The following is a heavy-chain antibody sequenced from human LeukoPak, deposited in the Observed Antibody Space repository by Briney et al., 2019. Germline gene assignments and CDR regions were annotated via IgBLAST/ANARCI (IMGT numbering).Heavy chain of an antibody. J-gene: IGHJ4*02. V-gene: IGHV4-34*01. CDR2: INHSGST. CDR1: GGSFSGYY. Sequence: SETLSLTCVVYGGSFSGYYWSWIRQPPGKGLEWIGEINHSGSTNYNPSLKSRVTMSVDTSKNQFSLKLSSVTAADTAVYYCARRGDYLDYWGQGTLVTVSS. D-gene: IGHD4-17*01. CDR3: ARRGDYLDY.